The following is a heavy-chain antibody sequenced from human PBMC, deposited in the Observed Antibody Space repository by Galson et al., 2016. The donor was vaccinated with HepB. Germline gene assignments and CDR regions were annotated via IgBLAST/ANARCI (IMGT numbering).Heavy chain of an antibody. D-gene: IGHD6-19*01. Sequence: SLRLSCAASGFTFDNYAMHWVRQAPGKGLVWVSRTTWNSGTIGYVDSVKGRFTISRDNARTSLYPQMNSLRVEDTALYYWAREMSKRAVAAPGLDHWGPGAQVTVSS. V-gene: IGHV3-9*01. CDR2: TTWNSGTI. CDR1: GFTFDNYA. J-gene: IGHJ4*02. CDR3: AREMSKRAVAAPGLDH.